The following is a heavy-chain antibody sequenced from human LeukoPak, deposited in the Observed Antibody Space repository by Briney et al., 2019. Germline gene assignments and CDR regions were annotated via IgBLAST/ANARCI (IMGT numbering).Heavy chain of an antibody. J-gene: IGHJ4*02. CDR1: GFTFSSYW. CDR2: IKQDGSEK. D-gene: IGHD3-16*01. Sequence: GGSLRLSCAASGFTFSSYWMSWVRQAPGKGLEWVANIKQDGSEKYYVDSVKGRFTISRDNAKNSLYLQMNSLRAEDTAVYYCARDIGHLRLHYFGYWGQGTLVTVSS. CDR3: ARDIGHLRLHYFGY. V-gene: IGHV3-7*01.